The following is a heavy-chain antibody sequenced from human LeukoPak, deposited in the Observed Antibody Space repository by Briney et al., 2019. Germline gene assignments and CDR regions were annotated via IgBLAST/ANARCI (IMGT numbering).Heavy chain of an antibody. CDR2: ISGSGGST. Sequence: PGGSLRLSCAASGFTFSSYAMSWVRQAPGKGLEWVSAISGSGGSTYYADSVKGRFTISRDNSKKTLYLQMNSLRTEDTAVYYCAKDMVEGSGYYYPTPFDYWGQGTLVTVSS. D-gene: IGHD3-22*01. J-gene: IGHJ4*02. CDR3: AKDMVEGSGYYYPTPFDY. V-gene: IGHV3-23*01. CDR1: GFTFSSYA.